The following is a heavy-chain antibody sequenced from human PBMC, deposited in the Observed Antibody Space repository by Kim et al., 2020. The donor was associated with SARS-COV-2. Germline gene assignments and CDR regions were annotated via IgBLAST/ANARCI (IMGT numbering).Heavy chain of an antibody. D-gene: IGHD6-13*01. V-gene: IGHV1-2*02. J-gene: IGHJ4*02. CDR3: ARDTGSSWDDDY. Sequence: NYAQKFQGRVTMTRDTSISTAYMELSRLRSDDTAVYYCARDTGSSWDDDYWGQGTLVTVSS.